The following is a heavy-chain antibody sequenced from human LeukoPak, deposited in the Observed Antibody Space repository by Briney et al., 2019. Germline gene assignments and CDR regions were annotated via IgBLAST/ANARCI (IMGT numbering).Heavy chain of an antibody. CDR3: ARGDGYNFFDY. V-gene: IGHV3-53*01. CDR2: IYGGGAT. J-gene: IGHJ4*02. D-gene: IGHD5-24*01. Sequence: IYGGGATYYADSVKGRFTISSDNSENTLYLQMKSLRAEDTDVYYCARGDGYNFFDYWGEETLVTVSS.